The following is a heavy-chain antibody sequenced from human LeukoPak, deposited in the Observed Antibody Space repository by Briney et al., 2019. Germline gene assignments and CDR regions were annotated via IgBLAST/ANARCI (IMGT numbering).Heavy chain of an antibody. Sequence: GASVKVSCKASGYTFTSYGISWGRQAPGQGLEWVGCISADNGDTNYAQNLQGRVTMTTDTSTSTAYMELRRLRSDDSAVYYCARTEIAVAGTGGDYYYYYGMDVWGQGTTVTVSS. CDR2: ISADNGDT. CDR1: GYTFTSYG. D-gene: IGHD6-13*01. CDR3: ARTEIAVAGTGGDYYYYYGMDV. J-gene: IGHJ6*02. V-gene: IGHV1-18*01.